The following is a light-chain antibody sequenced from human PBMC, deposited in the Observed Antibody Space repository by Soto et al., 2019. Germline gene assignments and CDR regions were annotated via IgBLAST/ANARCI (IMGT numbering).Light chain of an antibody. Sequence: DIQMTQSPSTLSASVGDRGTITCRASQSISSWLAWYQQRPGKAPKLLIYKASSLESGVPTRFSGSGSGTEFTLTISILQPDDFATYYCQQYNSYWTFGQGTKVETK. J-gene: IGKJ1*01. CDR3: QQYNSYWT. CDR2: KAS. CDR1: QSISSW. V-gene: IGKV1-5*03.